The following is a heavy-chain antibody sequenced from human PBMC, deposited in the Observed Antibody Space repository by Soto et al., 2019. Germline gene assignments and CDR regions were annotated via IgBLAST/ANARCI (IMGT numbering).Heavy chain of an antibody. CDR1: AGSVKSGSYY. J-gene: IGHJ6*02. Sequence: SETLSLTCTVSAGSVKSGSYYWNWIRQSPGKGLEWIGYIYHSGTTKYNPSLNSRVTMSVDKSKNQFSLKLTSVTAADTAVYYCARDRDYYYYGLDVWGQGTTVTVSS. CDR3: ARDRDYYYYGLDV. CDR2: IYHSGTT. V-gene: IGHV4-61*01. D-gene: IGHD3-10*01.